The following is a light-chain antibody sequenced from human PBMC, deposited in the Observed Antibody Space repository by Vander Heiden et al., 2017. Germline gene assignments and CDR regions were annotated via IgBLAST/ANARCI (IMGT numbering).Light chain of an antibody. CDR1: QSVSSY. CDR2: DAS. Sequence: EIVLTHSPSTLSLSPGERATLSCSASQSVSSYLVWYQQKPGQAPRLLIYDASNRATGIPARFSGSGSGTDFTLTISSLEPEDFAVYYCQQRSNWPRYTFGQGTKLEIK. J-gene: IGKJ2*01. V-gene: IGKV3-11*01. CDR3: QQRSNWPRYT.